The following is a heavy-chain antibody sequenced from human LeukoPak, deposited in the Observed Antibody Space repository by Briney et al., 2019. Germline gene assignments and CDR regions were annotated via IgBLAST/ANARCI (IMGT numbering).Heavy chain of an antibody. CDR1: GFTFSSYG. V-gene: IGHV3-23*01. J-gene: IGHJ4*02. CDR2: IRNSGSST. Sequence: GGTLRLSCAASGFTFSSYGMNWVRQAPGKGLEWVSTIRNSGSSTSYADSVKGRFTISRDNSKNTLYLQLNSLRADDTALYYCAKQSHDYGGYMDFWGQGTLVTVSS. D-gene: IGHD4-17*01. CDR3: AKQSHDYGGYMDF.